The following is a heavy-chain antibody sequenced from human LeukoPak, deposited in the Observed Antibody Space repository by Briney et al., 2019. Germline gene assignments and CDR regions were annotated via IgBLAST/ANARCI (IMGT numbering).Heavy chain of an antibody. J-gene: IGHJ4*02. CDR3: AKDKGGSYYPAYFDY. Sequence: PGGSLRLSCAASGFTFSSYAMSWVRQAPGKGLEWVSAISGSGGSTYNADSVKGRFTISRDNSKNTLYLRMNGLRAEDTAVYYCAKDKGGSYYPAYFDYWGQGILVTVSS. CDR1: GFTFSSYA. V-gene: IGHV3-23*01. CDR2: ISGSGGST. D-gene: IGHD1-26*01.